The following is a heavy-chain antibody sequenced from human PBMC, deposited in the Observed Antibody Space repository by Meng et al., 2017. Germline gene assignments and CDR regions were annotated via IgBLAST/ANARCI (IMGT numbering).Heavy chain of an antibody. J-gene: IGHJ4*02. CDR2: ISSSGSTI. CDR3: ARQGYCSSTSCYGPDY. V-gene: IGHV3-11*01. CDR1: GFTCSDYD. Sequence: QVRLWEQRGGLVKPGRCLRISLTASGFTCSDYDMSWIRQAPGKGREWVSYISSSGSTIYYADSVKGRFTISRDNAKNSLYLQMNSLRAEDTAVYYCARQGYCSSTSCYGPDYWGQGTLVTVSS. D-gene: IGHD2-2*01.